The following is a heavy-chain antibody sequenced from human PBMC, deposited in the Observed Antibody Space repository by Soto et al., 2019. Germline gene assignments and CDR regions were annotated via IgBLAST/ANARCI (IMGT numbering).Heavy chain of an antibody. D-gene: IGHD6-6*01. CDR3: ARDWAEWEYSSSPTIDY. CDR1: GFTFSSYG. V-gene: IGHV3-33*01. CDR2: IWYDGSNK. J-gene: IGHJ4*02. Sequence: QVQLVESGGGVVQPGRSLRLSCAASGFTFSSYGMHWVRQAPGKGLEWVAVIWYDGSNKYYADSVKGRFTISRDNSKNTLYLQMNSRRAEDTAVYYCARDWAEWEYSSSPTIDYWGQGTLVTVSS.